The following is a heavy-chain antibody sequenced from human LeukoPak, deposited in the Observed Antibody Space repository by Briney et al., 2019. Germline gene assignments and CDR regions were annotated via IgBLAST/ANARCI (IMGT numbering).Heavy chain of an antibody. J-gene: IGHJ4*02. D-gene: IGHD6-19*01. CDR1: GGTFSSYA. CDR2: IIPIFGTA. Sequence: GASVKVSCKASGGTFSSYAISWVRQAPGQGLEWMGGIIPIFGTANYAQKFQGRVTITADESTSTAYMELSSLRSEDTAVYYCATDLAVAGPFDYWGQGTLVTVSS. V-gene: IGHV1-69*13. CDR3: ATDLAVAGPFDY.